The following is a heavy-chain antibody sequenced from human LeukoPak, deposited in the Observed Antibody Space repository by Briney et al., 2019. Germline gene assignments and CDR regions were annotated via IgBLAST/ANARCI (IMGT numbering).Heavy chain of an antibody. J-gene: IGHJ4*02. CDR3: ARRAGDYSHPYDY. CDR1: GFTFGDYA. V-gene: IGHV3-49*03. Sequence: GGSLRLSRTASGFTFGDYAMSWFRQAPGKGLEWVGFIRSKAYGGTTEYAASVKGRFTISRDDSKSIAYLQMNSLRAEDTAVYYCARRAGDYSHPYDYWGQGTLVTVSS. CDR2: IRSKAYGGTT. D-gene: IGHD3-22*01.